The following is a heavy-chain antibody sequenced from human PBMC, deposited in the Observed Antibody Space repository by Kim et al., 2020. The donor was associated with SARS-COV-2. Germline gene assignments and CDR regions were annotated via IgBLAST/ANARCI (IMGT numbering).Heavy chain of an antibody. Sequence: TNYAQNFEGRVTMTRDTSTSTVYMELSSLTSGDTAFYYCARPATFFDYFEDWGQGTLVTVSS. CDR2: T. V-gene: IGHV1-46*01. J-gene: IGHJ4*02. CDR3: ARPATFFDYFED.